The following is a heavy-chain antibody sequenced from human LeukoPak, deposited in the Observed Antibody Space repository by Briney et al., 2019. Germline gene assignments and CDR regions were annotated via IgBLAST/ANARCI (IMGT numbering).Heavy chain of an antibody. D-gene: IGHD3-22*01. CDR1: GFTFSSYG. V-gene: IGHV3-30*03. J-gene: IGHJ4*02. Sequence: SGGSLRLSCAASGFTFSSYGMHWVRQAPGKGLEWVAVISYDGSNKYYADSVKGRFTISRDNAKNSLYLQMNSLRAEDTAVYYCAGERYYYDSSGSIDGVGFDYWGQGTLVTVSS. CDR3: AGERYYYDSSGSIDGVGFDY. CDR2: ISYDGSNK.